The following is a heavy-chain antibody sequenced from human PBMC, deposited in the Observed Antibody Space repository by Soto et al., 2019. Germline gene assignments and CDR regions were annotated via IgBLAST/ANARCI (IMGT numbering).Heavy chain of an antibody. CDR1: GFTFSSYA. CDR2: ISYDGSNK. CDR3: ARQKTPRIWSGYYRSYGMDV. D-gene: IGHD3-3*01. J-gene: IGHJ6*02. Sequence: GGSLRLSCAASGFTFSSYAMHWVRQAPGKGLEWVAVISYDGSNKYYADSVKGRFTISRDNSKNTLYLQMNSLRAEDTAVYYCARQKTPRIWSGYYRSYGMDVWGQGTTVTVSS. V-gene: IGHV3-30-3*01.